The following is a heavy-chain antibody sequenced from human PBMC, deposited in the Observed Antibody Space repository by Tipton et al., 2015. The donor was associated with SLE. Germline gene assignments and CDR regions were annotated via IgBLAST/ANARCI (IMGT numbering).Heavy chain of an antibody. CDR3: VEYPISPVPFRH. V-gene: IGHV4-31*03. CDR2: IYYSGNT. J-gene: IGHJ1*01. CDR1: GGSISSGGYY. Sequence: TLSLTCTVSGGSISSGGYYWTWIRQLPGKGLEWIGYIYYSGNTYYNPSLGSRLTISVDTSKDQFSLRLNSVTAADTAMYFCVEYPISPVPFRHWGQGTLVTMSS. D-gene: IGHD6-6*01.